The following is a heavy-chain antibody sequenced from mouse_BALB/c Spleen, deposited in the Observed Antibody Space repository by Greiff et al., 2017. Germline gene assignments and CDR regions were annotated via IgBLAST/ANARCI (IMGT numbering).Heavy chain of an antibody. J-gene: IGHJ4*01. CDR2: INPGSGGT. CDR3: ARWMITGAMDY. CDR1: GYAFTNYL. D-gene: IGHD2-4*01. Sequence: QVQLQQSGAELVRPGTSVKVSCKASGYAFTNYLIEWVKQRPGQGLEWIGVINPGSGGTNYNGKFKGKATLTADKSSSTAYMQLSSLTSDDSAVYFCARWMITGAMDYWGQGTSVTVSS. V-gene: IGHV1-54*03.